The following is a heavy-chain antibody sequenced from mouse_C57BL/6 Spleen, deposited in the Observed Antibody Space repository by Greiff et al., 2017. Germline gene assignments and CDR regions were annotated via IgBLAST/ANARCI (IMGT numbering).Heavy chain of an antibody. CDR2: IDPANGNT. J-gene: IGHJ2*01. V-gene: IGHV14-3*01. D-gene: IGHD1-1*01. CDR3: ATYGSSWVDYFDY. Sequence: EVQLQQSVAELVRPGASVKLSCTASGFNIKHTYMHWVKQRPEQGLEWIGRIDPANGNTKYAPKFQGKATIAADTSSNTAYLQLSSLTAEDTAIYYCATYGSSWVDYFDYWGQGTTLTVSS. CDR1: GFNIKHTY.